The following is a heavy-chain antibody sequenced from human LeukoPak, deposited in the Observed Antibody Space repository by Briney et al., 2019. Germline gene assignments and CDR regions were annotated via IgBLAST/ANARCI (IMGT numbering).Heavy chain of an antibody. V-gene: IGHV3-33*01. CDR2: IWYDGSNK. Sequence: PGGSLRLSCAASGFTFSSYGMHWVRQAPGKGLEWVAVIWYDGSNKYYADSVKGRFTISRDNSKNTLYLQMNSLRAEDTAVYYCARDLWPNSEGTGLGYWGQGTLVTVSS. D-gene: IGHD3-9*01. CDR1: GFTFSSYG. CDR3: ARDLWPNSEGTGLGY. J-gene: IGHJ4*02.